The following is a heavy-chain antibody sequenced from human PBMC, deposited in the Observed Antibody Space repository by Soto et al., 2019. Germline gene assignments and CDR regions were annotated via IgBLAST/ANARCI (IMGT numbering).Heavy chain of an antibody. V-gene: IGHV4-39*01. CDR2: IYYSGST. D-gene: IGHD6-19*01. CDR3: ARAGAVAGTKYYYYYYGMDV. CDR1: GGSISSSSYY. J-gene: IGHJ6*02. Sequence: QLQLQESGPGLVKPSETLSLTCTVSGGSISSSSYYWGWIRQPPGKGLEWMGSIYYSGSTYYNPSLKSRVTISVDTSKNQFSLKLSSVTAADTAVYYCARAGAVAGTKYYYYYYGMDVWGQGTTVTVSS.